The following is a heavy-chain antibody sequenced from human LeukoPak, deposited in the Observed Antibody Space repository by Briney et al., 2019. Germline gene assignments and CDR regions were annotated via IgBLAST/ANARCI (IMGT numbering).Heavy chain of an antibody. D-gene: IGHD6-13*01. J-gene: IGHJ3*02. CDR3: ARGNRLYTSSWSALAFDI. Sequence: ASVKVSCKASGYTFTSYDINWVRQATGQGLEWMGWMNPISGYTGFAQKFQGRVTMTGNTAISTAYMELGSLRSEDAAVYYCARGNRLYTSSWSALAFDIWGQGTMVTVSS. V-gene: IGHV1-8*01. CDR1: GYTFTSYD. CDR2: MNPISGYT.